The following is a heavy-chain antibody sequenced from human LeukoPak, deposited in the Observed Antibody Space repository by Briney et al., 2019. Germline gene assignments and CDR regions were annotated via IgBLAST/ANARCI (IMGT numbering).Heavy chain of an antibody. V-gene: IGHV1-69*05. J-gene: IGHJ3*02. CDR3: ARGFSYDSRDAFDI. CDR1: GGTFSSYA. CDR2: IIPIFGTA. Sequence: SVKVSCKASGGTFSSYAISWVRQAPGQGLEWMVRIIPIFGTANYAQKFQGRVTITTDESTSTAYMELSSLRSEDTAVYYCARGFSYDSRDAFDIWGQGTMVTVSS. D-gene: IGHD3-22*01.